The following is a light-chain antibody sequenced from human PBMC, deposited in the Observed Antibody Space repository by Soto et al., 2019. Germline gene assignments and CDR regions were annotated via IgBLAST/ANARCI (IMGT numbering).Light chain of an antibody. CDR1: QSVSSG. J-gene: IGKJ2*01. CDR2: GAS. Sequence: EIVMTQSPATLSVSPGERATLSCRASQSVSSGLSWYQQKPGQAPRLLIYGASTRATGIPARFSGSGSGTEFTLTISSLQSEDYAVYYCQQYNNWPPYTFGQGNK. CDR3: QQYNNWPPYT. V-gene: IGKV3-15*01.